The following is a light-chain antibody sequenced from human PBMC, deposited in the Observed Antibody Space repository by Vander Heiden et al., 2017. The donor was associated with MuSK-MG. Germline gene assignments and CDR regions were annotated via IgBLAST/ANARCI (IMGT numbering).Light chain of an antibody. J-gene: IGKJ1*01. V-gene: IGKV1-39*01. Sequence: DIQMTQSPSSLSASVGDRVTITCRASQSISSYLNWYQQKPGKAPKLLIYAASSLQRGVPSRFSGSGSGTDFTLTISRRQPEDFATYYCQQSFSTPPWTFGQGTKVEIK. CDR3: QQSFSTPPWT. CDR1: QSISSY. CDR2: AAS.